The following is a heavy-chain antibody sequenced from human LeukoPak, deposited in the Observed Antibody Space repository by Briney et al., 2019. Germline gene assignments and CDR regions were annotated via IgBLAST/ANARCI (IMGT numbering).Heavy chain of an antibody. J-gene: IGHJ4*02. CDR1: GYTFTSYG. Sequence: EASVKVSCKASGYTFTSYGISWVRQAPGQGLEWMGWINPNSGGTNYAQKFQGRVTMTRDTSISTAYMELSRLRSDDTAVYYWARGSPYVLRYFDWSLFDYWGQGTLVTVSS. CDR3: ARGSPYVLRYFDWSLFDY. V-gene: IGHV1-2*02. D-gene: IGHD3-9*01. CDR2: INPNSGGT.